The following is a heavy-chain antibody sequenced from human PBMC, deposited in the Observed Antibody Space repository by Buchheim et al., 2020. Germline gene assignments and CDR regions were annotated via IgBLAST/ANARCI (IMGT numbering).Heavy chain of an antibody. CDR2: INCHDGST. CDR3: SREDYYGMDV. CDR1: GYTFTNFY. Sequence: QEQLVQSGAEVKKSGASMKVSCKASGYTFTNFYVHWVRQAPGQGLEWMGLINCHDGSTDYAQKFQGRVTLTRDTSTNTVAMEVSSLRFEDTAIYYCSREDYYGMDVWGQGTT. V-gene: IGHV1-46*03. J-gene: IGHJ6*02.